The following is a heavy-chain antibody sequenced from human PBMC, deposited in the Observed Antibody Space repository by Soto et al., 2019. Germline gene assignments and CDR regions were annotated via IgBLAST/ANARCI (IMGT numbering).Heavy chain of an antibody. V-gene: IGHV4-59*08. CDR3: ARQDSSSPYFGY. D-gene: IGHD6-6*01. J-gene: IGHJ4*02. Sequence: QVQLQESGPGLVKTSDTLSLTCTVSGGSISSYYWSWIRQPPGKGLEWIGYIYYSGSINYNPSLKCRVARSVMSGTIPVCLKLSSVTAADPAVYCCARQDSSSPYFGYWGQGNLVTVSS. CDR2: IYYSGSI. CDR1: GGSISSYY.